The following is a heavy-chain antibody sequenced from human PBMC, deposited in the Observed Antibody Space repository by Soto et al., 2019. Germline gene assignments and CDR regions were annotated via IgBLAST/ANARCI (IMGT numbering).Heavy chain of an antibody. J-gene: IGHJ2*01. CDR1: GGSFTRAA. D-gene: IGHD6-13*01. CDR3: ARGIGSSSAAWYFDL. V-gene: IGHV1-69*01. CDR2: TIPTFGTA. Sequence: QVQLVQSGAEVKKPGSSVKVSCKASGGSFTRAAISWVRQAPGQGLEWMGGTIPTFGTANYAQRFQDRVTITADESTTTVYMDLSSLTSEDTAVYYCARGIGSSSAAWYFDLWGRGTLVTVSS.